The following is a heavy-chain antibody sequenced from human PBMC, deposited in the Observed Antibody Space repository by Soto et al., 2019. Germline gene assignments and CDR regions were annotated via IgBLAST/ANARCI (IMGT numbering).Heavy chain of an antibody. CDR2: IWYDGSNK. J-gene: IGHJ3*02. CDR3: AREGCPGAFDI. V-gene: IGHV3-33*01. D-gene: IGHD2-8*01. CDR1: GFTFSSYG. Sequence: QVQLVESGGGVVQPGRSLRLSCAASGFTFSSYGMHGVRHAPGKGLEWVAVIWYDGSNKYYADSVKGRFTISRDNSKNTPYLQMNSLRAEDTAVYYCAREGCPGAFDIWGQGTMVTVSS.